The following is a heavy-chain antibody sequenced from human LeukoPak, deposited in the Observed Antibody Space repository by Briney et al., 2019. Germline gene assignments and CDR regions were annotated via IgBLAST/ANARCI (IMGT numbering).Heavy chain of an antibody. CDR3: ARVGYYDSSGYYPVWFDY. CDR2: ISAYNGNT. Sequence: GASVKVSCKASGYTFTGYYMHWVRQAPGQGLEWMGWISAYNGNTNYAQKLQGRVTMTTDTSTSTAYMELRSLRSDNTAVYYCARVGYYDSSGYYPVWFDYWGQGTLVTVSS. CDR1: GYTFTGYY. D-gene: IGHD3-22*01. J-gene: IGHJ4*02. V-gene: IGHV1-18*04.